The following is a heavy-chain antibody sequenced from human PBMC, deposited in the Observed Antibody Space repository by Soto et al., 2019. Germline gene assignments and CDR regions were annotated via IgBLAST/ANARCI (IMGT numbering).Heavy chain of an antibody. CDR3: ARPRGRKYYEFWSGYFDYYGMDV. CDR1: GYSFTSYW. D-gene: IGHD3-3*01. J-gene: IGHJ6*02. V-gene: IGHV5-51*01. Sequence: PGASLKISCKGSGYSFTSYWLGWVRQMPGKGLEWMGIIYPGDSDTRYSPSFQGQVTISADKSISTAYLQWSSLKASDTAMYYCARPRGRKYYEFWSGYFDYYGMDVWGEGTTVTVS. CDR2: IYPGDSDT.